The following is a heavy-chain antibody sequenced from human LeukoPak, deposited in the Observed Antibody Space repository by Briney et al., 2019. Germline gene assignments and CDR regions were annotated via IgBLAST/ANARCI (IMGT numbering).Heavy chain of an antibody. Sequence: GASVKVSCKASGYTFTSYGISWVRQAPGQGLEWMGWISAYNGNTNYAQRLQGRVTTTTDTSTSTAYMELRSLRSDDTAVYYCARFRGYCSGGSCYSEDYFDYWGQGTLVTVSS. D-gene: IGHD2-15*01. CDR1: GYTFTSYG. CDR3: ARFRGYCSGGSCYSEDYFDY. V-gene: IGHV1-18*01. J-gene: IGHJ4*02. CDR2: ISAYNGNT.